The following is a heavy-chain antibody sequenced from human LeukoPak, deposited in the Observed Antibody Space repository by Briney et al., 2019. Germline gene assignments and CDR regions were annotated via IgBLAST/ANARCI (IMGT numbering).Heavy chain of an antibody. CDR3: AKYAARETFFGDY. CDR2: ISGGGSRT. CDR1: GFIVTSNY. D-gene: IGHD3-3*01. J-gene: IGHJ4*02. V-gene: IGHV3-23*01. Sequence: GGSLRLSCAASGFIVTSNYMSWVRQAPGKGLEWVSGISGGGSRTYYANSVRGRFTISRDNSKNTVYLQMNSLRAEDTAVYYCAKYAARETFFGDYWGQGTLVAVSS.